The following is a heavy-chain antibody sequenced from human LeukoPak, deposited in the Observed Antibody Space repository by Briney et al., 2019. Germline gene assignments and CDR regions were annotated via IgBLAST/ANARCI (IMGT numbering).Heavy chain of an antibody. V-gene: IGHV3-21*01. CDR3: AKHSITIFGVVIIGWVDY. Sequence: GSLRLSCAASGFNFGDYGMNWVRQTPGSGLEWVSSIGASGNNIFYADSVKGRFTVSRDNAKSSLFLQMTDLRAEDTAVYYCAKHSITIFGVVIIGWVDYWGQGTLVTVSS. J-gene: IGHJ4*02. CDR2: IGASGNNI. CDR1: GFNFGDYG. D-gene: IGHD3-3*01.